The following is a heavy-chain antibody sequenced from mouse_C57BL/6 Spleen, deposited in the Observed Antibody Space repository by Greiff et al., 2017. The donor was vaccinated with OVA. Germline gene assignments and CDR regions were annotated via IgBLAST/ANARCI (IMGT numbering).Heavy chain of an antibody. J-gene: IGHJ2*01. D-gene: IGHD4-1*01. CDR3: ASLGRDFDY. CDR1: GYAFSSSW. CDR2: IYPGDGDT. V-gene: IGHV1-82*01. Sequence: VQLQQSGPELVKPGASVKISCKASGYAFSSSWMNWVKQRPGKGLEWIGRIYPGDGDTNYNGKFKGKATLTADKSSSTAYMHLSSLTSEDSAVYCCASLGRDFDYWGQGTTLTVSS.